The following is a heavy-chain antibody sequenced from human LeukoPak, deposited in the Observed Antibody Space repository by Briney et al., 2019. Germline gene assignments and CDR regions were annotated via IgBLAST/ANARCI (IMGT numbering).Heavy chain of an antibody. CDR3: VKEVVATIPPL. D-gene: IGHD5-12*01. CDR2: ISSSGSTI. V-gene: IGHV3-11*01. J-gene: IGHJ4*02. CDR1: GFTFSDYY. Sequence: GSLRLSCAASGFTFSDYYMSWIRQAPGKGLEWVSYISSSGSTIYYADSVRGRFTISRDNAKNSLYLQMNSLRAEDTAVYYCVKEVVATIPPLWGQGTLVTVSS.